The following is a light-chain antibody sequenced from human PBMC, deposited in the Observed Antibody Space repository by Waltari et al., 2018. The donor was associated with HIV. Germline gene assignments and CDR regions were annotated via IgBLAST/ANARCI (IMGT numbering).Light chain of an antibody. J-gene: IGLJ2*01. CDR3: SSYTRRGTVV. CDR1: SSDLGYYNY. CDR2: EVT. V-gene: IGLV2-14*01. Sequence: QSALTQPASVSGSPGQSIVLPCPGISSDLGYYNYVSWYQQYPGQAPKALLYEVTRRPSGTSSRFSGSKSATTAFLAISKLRTDDEADYFCSSYTRRGTVVFGGGTRLTV.